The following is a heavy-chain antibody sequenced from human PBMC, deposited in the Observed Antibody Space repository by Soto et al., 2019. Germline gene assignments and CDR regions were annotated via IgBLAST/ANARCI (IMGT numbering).Heavy chain of an antibody. J-gene: IGHJ4*02. V-gene: IGHV3-9*01. CDR1: GFTFGDYA. CDR2: ISWNSGSI. D-gene: IGHD6-19*01. CDR3: AKSHTTSGWYVTTDY. Sequence: EVQLVEPGGGLVQPGRSLRLSCAASGFTFGDYAMQWVRQALGKGLEWVSAISWNSGSIDYADSVKGRFTISRDNAKNSLYLQMNSLRAEDTALYYCAKSHTTSGWYVTTDYWGQGTRVTVSS.